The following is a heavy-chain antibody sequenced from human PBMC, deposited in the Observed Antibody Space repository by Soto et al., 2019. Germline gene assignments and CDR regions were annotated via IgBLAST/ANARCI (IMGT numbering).Heavy chain of an antibody. CDR2: ISLYSDGT. Sequence: ASVKVSCKTSGYTFSNYGITWVRQAPGQPLEWLGWISLYSDGTNYAQKFQGRVSMTTDTSTTTAYMELRSLRSDDTAVYYCASVGPEAVEWFGTWGQEALVNVSS. V-gene: IGHV1-18*01. J-gene: IGHJ5*02. D-gene: IGHD2-2*01. CDR3: ASVGPEAVEWFGT. CDR1: GYTFSNYG.